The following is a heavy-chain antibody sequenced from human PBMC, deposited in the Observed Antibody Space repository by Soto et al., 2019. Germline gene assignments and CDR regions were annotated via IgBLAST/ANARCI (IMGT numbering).Heavy chain of an antibody. CDR2: IYYTGNT. J-gene: IGHJ4*02. CDR3: VRRLAVKPQYYFDY. D-gene: IGHD6-19*01. CDR1: GGSISSGGYY. V-gene: IGHV4-30-4*08. Sequence: PSETLSLTCTVSGGSISSGGYYWSWIRQHPGKGLEWIGYIYYTGNTYYNPSLNSRLTMSVDTSKNQFSLKLSSVTAADTAVYYCVRRLAVKPQYYFDYWGQGTLVTVSS.